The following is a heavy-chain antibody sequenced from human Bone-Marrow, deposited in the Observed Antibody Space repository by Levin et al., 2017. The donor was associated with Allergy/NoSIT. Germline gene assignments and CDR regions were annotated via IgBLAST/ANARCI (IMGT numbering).Heavy chain of an antibody. J-gene: IGHJ6*02. D-gene: IGHD5-12*01. CDR1: GGTFSSYA. V-gene: IGHV1-69*13. CDR2: IIPIFGTA. CDR3: ARDVHSGYDETWDYYYYGMDV. Sequence: VASVKVSCKASGGTFSSYAISWVRQAPGQGLEWMGGIIPIFGTANYAQKFQGRVTITADESTSTAYMELSSLRSEDTAVYYCARDVHSGYDETWDYYYYGMDVWGQGTTVTVSS.